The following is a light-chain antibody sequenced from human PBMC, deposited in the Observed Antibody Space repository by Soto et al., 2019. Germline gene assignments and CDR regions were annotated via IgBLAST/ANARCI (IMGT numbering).Light chain of an antibody. Sequence: EIVLTQSPGTLSLSPGERATLSCRASQSVSSTYLAWYQQKPGQAPRLLIYSASTRATGIPEKFSGSASGTEFTLTNSRLEPEDSAVYYCQQYGRSPKYTFGGGTKLEI. CDR2: SAS. CDR1: QSVSSTY. CDR3: QQYGRSPKYT. J-gene: IGKJ2*01. V-gene: IGKV3-20*01.